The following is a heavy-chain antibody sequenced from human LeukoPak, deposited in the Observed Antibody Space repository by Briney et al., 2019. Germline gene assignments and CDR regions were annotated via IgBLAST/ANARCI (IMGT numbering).Heavy chain of an antibody. J-gene: IGHJ4*02. CDR2: ISYDGSNK. V-gene: IGHV3-30*18. CDR3: AKAYCGGDCYSRLYYFDY. D-gene: IGHD2-21*01. CDR1: GFTFSSYG. Sequence: GGSLRLSCAASGFTFSSYGMHWVRQAPGKGLEWVAVISYDGSNKYYADSVKGRFTISRDNSKNTLYLQMNSLRAEDTAVYYCAKAYCGGDCYSRLYYFDYWGQGTPVTVSS.